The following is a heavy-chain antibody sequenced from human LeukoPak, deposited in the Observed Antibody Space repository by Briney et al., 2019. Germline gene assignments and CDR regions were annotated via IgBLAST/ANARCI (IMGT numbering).Heavy chain of an antibody. CDR2: IYYSGST. V-gene: IGHV4-59*01. CDR1: GGSLSSYY. Sequence: SETLSLTCTVSGGSLSSYYWSWIRQPPGKGLEWIGYIYYSGSTNYNPSLKSRVTISVDTSKNQFSLKLSSVTAADTAVYYCARGDGYSSSWYVGYYFDYWGQGTLVTVSS. CDR3: ARGDGYSSSWYVGYYFDY. J-gene: IGHJ4*02. D-gene: IGHD6-13*01.